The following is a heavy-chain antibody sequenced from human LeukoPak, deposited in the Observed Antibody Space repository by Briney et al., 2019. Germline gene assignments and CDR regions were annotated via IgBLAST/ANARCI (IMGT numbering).Heavy chain of an antibody. CDR1: GGSISSYY. CDR3: ARGGGRRDGYNYLLYYYYMDV. J-gene: IGHJ6*03. CDR2: IYYSGST. Sequence: SETLSLTCTVSGGSISSYYWSWIRQPPGKGLEWIGYIYYSGSTNYNPSLKSRVTISVDTSKNQFALRRGPLTATDTAWYYCARGGGRRDGYNYLLYYYYMDVWGKGTTVTVSS. D-gene: IGHD5-24*01. V-gene: IGHV4-59*01.